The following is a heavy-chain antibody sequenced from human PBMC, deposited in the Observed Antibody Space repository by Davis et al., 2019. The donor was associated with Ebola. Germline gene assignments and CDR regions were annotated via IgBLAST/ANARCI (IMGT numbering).Heavy chain of an antibody. CDR3: TTTTGTPTGIYYYGMDV. V-gene: IGHV3-15*01. CDR2: IKSKTDGGTT. Sequence: PGGSLRLSCAASGFTFSNAWMSWVRQAPGKGLEWVGRIKSKTDGGTTDYAAPVKGRFTISRDDSKNTLYLQMNSLKTEDTAVYYCTTTTGTPTGIYYYGMDVWGKGTTVTVSS. D-gene: IGHD1-7*01. J-gene: IGHJ6*04. CDR1: GFTFSNAW.